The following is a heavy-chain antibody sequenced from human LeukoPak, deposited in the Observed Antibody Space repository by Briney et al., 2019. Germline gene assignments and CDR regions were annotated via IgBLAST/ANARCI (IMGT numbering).Heavy chain of an antibody. CDR2: IYYSGST. D-gene: IGHD5-12*01. V-gene: IGHV4-59*11. Sequence: SSETLSLTCTVSGGSISSHYWSWIRQPPGKGLEWIGYIYYSGSTNYNPSLKSRVTISVDTSKNQFSLKLSSVTAADTAVYYCARGGYRSDYWGQGTLVTVSS. CDR1: GGSISSHY. J-gene: IGHJ4*02. CDR3: ARGGYRSDY.